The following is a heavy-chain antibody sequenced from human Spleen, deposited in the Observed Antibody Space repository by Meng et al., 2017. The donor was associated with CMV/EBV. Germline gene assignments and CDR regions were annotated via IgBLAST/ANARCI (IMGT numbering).Heavy chain of an antibody. CDR1: GFTFSSYA. CDR3: AKLGGLGMRYYFDY. V-gene: IGHV3-23*03. D-gene: IGHD7-27*01. CDR2: IYSGGIST. Sequence: SGFTFSSYAMSWVRQAPGKGLQWVSVIYSGGISTYYADSVKGRFTMSRDNSKNTLYLQMNSLRAEDTALYYCAKLGGLGMRYYFDYWGQGTLVTVSS. J-gene: IGHJ4*02.